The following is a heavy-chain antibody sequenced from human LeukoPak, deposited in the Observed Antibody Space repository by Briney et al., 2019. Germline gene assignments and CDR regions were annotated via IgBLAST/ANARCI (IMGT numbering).Heavy chain of an antibody. CDR2: ISAYNGNT. D-gene: IGHD3-3*01. J-gene: IGHJ6*02. V-gene: IGHV1-18*01. Sequence: ASVKVSCKASGYTFTSYGISWVRQAPGQGLEWMGWISAYNGNTNYAQKLQGRVTMTTDTSTSTAYMELRSLRSDDTAVYYCARDGKLPITIFGVHTTLYYCYGMDVWDQGTTVTVSS. CDR1: GYTFTSYG. CDR3: ARDGKLPITIFGVHTTLYYCYGMDV.